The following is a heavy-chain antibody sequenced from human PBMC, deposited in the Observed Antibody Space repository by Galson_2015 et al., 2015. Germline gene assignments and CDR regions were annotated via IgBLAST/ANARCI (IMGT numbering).Heavy chain of an antibody. V-gene: IGHV3-74*01. CDR2: INRDGSST. D-gene: IGHD4-23*01. CDR1: GFTLSSIW. Sequence: SLRLSCAASGFTLSSIWMHWVRHAPGKGLEWVSRINRDGSSTSYADSVKGRFTISRDNAKSTLHLQMNSLRAEDTAVYYCAMTGYDNGNSELYWGQGTLVTVSS. CDR3: AMTGYDNGNSELY. J-gene: IGHJ4*02.